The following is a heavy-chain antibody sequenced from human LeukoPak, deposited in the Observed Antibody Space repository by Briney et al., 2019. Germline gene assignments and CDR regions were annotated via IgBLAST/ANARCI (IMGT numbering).Heavy chain of an antibody. CDR2: VKSDGSST. CDR1: GFTFSSSA. V-gene: IGHV3-74*01. J-gene: IGHJ4*02. Sequence: GGSRGLSFVASGFTFSSSAMHWFRQAPGKGLGWVSGVKSDGSSTSYADSVKGRFTISRDNARNTLYLQMNSLRAEDTAVYYCARDGFLGPVTAYLDYWGQGTPVTVSS. CDR3: ARDGFLGPVTAYLDY. D-gene: IGHD2-21*02.